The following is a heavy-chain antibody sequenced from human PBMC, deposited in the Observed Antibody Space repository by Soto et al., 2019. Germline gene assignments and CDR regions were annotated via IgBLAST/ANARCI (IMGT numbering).Heavy chain of an antibody. CDR1: GGTFSSYT. CDR3: ARVLRGDYAPDY. CDR2: IIPILGIA. J-gene: IGHJ4*02. Sequence: QVQLVQSGAEVKKPGSSVKVSCKASGGTFSSYTISWVRQAPGQGLEWMGRIIPILGIANYAQKFQGRVTITADKSTSTAYMELSRQRSEHTDAYYSARVLRGDYAPDYWGQGTLVTVFS. D-gene: IGHD4-17*01. V-gene: IGHV1-69*02.